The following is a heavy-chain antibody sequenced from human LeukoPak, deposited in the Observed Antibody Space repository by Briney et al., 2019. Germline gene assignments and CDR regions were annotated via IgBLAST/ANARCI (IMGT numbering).Heavy chain of an antibody. J-gene: IGHJ4*02. CDR3: ARDKKGIAARDY. V-gene: IGHV3-33*01. D-gene: IGHD6-6*01. CDR1: GFTFSNHG. CDR2: IWYDGSNK. Sequence: GGSLRLSCAASGFTFSNHGMHWVRQAPGKGPEWVALIWYDGSNKYYGDSVKGRFTISRDNSKNTVYLQMNSLRAEDTGVYYCARDKKGIAARDYWGQGVLVTVSS.